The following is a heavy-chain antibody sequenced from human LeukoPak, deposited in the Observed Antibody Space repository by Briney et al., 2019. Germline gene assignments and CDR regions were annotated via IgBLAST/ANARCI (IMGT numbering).Heavy chain of an antibody. V-gene: IGHV3-74*01. Sequence: PGGSLRLSCAASGFTFSSYWMHWVRQAPGKGLVWVSRINSDGSSTSYADSVKGRFTISRDNAKNTLYLQMNSLRAEDTAVYYCARASYCSSTSCSPAGMDVWGKGTTVTVSS. CDR1: GFTFSSYW. J-gene: IGHJ6*04. CDR3: ARASYCSSTSCSPAGMDV. D-gene: IGHD2-2*01. CDR2: INSDGSST.